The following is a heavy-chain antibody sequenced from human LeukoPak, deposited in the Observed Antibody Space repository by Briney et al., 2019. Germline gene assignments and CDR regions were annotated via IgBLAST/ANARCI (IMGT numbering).Heavy chain of an antibody. Sequence: GGSLRLSCAASGFTFSSYGMHWVRQAPGKGLEWVAFIRYDGSNKYYADSVKGRFTISRDNSKNTLYLQMNSLRAEDTAVYYCANIQQPGLVDAFDIWGQGTMVTVSS. CDR1: GFTFSSYG. J-gene: IGHJ3*02. D-gene: IGHD6-13*01. CDR3: ANIQQPGLVDAFDI. V-gene: IGHV3-30*02. CDR2: IRYDGSNK.